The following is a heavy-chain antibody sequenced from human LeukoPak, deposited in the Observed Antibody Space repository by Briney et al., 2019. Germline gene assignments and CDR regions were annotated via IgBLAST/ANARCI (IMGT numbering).Heavy chain of an antibody. J-gene: IGHJ4*02. Sequence: GASVKVSCKASGYTFTSYAMHWVRQAPGQRLEWMGWINAGNGNTKYSQKFQGRVTITRDTSASTAYMELSSLRSEDTAVYYCARDSGGKIVVVPAAMVYWGQGTLVTVSS. D-gene: IGHD2-2*01. CDR3: ARDSGGKIVVVPAAMVY. V-gene: IGHV1-3*01. CDR1: GYTFTSYA. CDR2: INAGNGNT.